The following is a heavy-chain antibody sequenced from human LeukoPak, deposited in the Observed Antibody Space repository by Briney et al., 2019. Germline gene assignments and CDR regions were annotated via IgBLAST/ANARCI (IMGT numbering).Heavy chain of an antibody. Sequence: SETLSLTCTVSGGSISSYYWSWIRQPPGKGLEWIGYIYYSGSTNYNPSLKSRVTISVDTSKNQFSLKLSSVTAADTAVYYCARLQPLGMDVWGQGTTVTVSS. V-gene: IGHV4-59*01. CDR1: GGSISSYY. J-gene: IGHJ6*02. CDR2: IYYSGST. D-gene: IGHD6-25*01. CDR3: ARLQPLGMDV.